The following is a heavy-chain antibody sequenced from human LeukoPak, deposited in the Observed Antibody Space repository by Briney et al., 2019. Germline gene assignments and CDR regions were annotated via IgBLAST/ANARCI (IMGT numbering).Heavy chain of an antibody. CDR2: IYYSGST. CDR3: ARATLIAAAGNWFDP. CDR1: GGSISSYY. J-gene: IGHJ5*02. V-gene: IGHV4-59*01. D-gene: IGHD6-13*01. Sequence: PSETLSLTCTVSGGSISSYYWSWIRQPPGKGLGWIGYIYYSGSTNYNPSLKSRVTISVDTSKNQFSLKLSSVTAADTAVYYCARATLIAAAGNWFDPWGQGTLVTVSS.